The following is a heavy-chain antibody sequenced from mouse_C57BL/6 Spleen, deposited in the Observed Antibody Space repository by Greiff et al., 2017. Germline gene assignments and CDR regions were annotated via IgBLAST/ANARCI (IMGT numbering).Heavy chain of an antibody. CDR2: IYPGDGDT. V-gene: IGHV1-82*01. J-gene: IGHJ2*01. CDR3: ASRNWDYFDY. CDR1: GYAFSSSW. D-gene: IGHD4-1*01. Sequence: QVQLKESGPELVKPGASVKISCKASGYAFSSSWMNWVKQRPGKGLEWIGRIYPGDGDTNYNGKFKGKATLTADKSSSTAYMQLSSLTSEDSAVYFCASRNWDYFDYWGQGTTLTVSS.